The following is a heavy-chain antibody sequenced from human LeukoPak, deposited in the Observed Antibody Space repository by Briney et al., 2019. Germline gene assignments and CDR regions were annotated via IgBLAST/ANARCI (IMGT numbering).Heavy chain of an antibody. Sequence: GGSLRLSCAASGFTVSSNYMSWVRQAPGKGLEWVSVIYSGGSTYYADSVKGRFTISRDNSKNTLYLQMNSLRAEDTAVYYCVRGTYSSSWYPVDYWGQGTLVTVSS. D-gene: IGHD6-13*01. CDR1: GFTVSSNY. V-gene: IGHV3-53*01. CDR2: IYSGGST. J-gene: IGHJ4*02. CDR3: VRGTYSSSWYPVDY.